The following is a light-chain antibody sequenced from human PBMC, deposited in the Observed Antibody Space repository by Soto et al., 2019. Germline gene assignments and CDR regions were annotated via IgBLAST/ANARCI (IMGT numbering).Light chain of an antibody. CDR2: AAS. CDR1: QGISSY. Sequence: DIQLTQSPSFLSASVGDRVTITCRASQGISSYLAWYQQKPGKAPKLLIYAASTLQSVVPSRFSGSGSGTEFTLTISSLQPEDFATYYCQQLNSYPRFGQGTKLEIK. J-gene: IGKJ2*03. V-gene: IGKV1-9*01. CDR3: QQLNSYPR.